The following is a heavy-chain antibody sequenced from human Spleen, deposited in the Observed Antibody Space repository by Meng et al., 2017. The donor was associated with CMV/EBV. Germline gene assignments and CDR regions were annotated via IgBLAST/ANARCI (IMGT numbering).Heavy chain of an antibody. D-gene: IGHD2-8*01. CDR2: IWYDGTNK. CDR3: AKAPRGNDNWFDP. Sequence: ASGCTFSDYAMHWVRQAPGKGLEWVAVIWYDGTNKYYADSVKGRFTISRDNSKNTLYLQMNSLRAEDTAVYYCAKAPRGNDNWFDPWGQGTLVTVSS. J-gene: IGHJ5*02. CDR1: GCTFSDYA. V-gene: IGHV3-33*06.